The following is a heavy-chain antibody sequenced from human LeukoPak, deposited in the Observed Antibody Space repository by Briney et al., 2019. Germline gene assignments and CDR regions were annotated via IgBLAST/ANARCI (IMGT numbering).Heavy chain of an antibody. J-gene: IGHJ4*02. CDR3: AREGGIYYDILTGSPDY. D-gene: IGHD3-9*01. CDR1: GFTFSSYG. CDR2: IWYDGSNK. V-gene: IGHV3-33*01. Sequence: GGSLRLSCAASGFTFSSYGMHWVRQAPGKGLEWVAVIWYDGSNKYYADSVKGRFTISRDNSKNTLYLQMNSLRAEDTAVYYCAREGGIYYDILTGSPDYWGQGTLVTVSS.